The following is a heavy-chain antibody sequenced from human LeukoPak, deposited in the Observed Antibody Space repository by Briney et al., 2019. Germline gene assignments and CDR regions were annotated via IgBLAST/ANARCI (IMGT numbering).Heavy chain of an antibody. V-gene: IGHV4-61*02. J-gene: IGHJ5*02. D-gene: IGHD3-10*01. CDR1: GNSISSGDNY. Sequence: NPSETLSLTCTVSGNSISSGDNYWSWIRQPAGKGLEWIGRIYTSGSTNYNPSLKSRVTISGDTSKNQFSLKLSSVTAADTAVYYCARQGGGRITMVRGVIAWFDPWGQGTLVTVSS. CDR2: IYTSGST. CDR3: ARQGGGRITMVRGVIAWFDP.